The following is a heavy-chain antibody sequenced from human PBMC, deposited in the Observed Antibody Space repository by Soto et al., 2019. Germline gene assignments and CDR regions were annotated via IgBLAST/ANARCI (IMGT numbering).Heavy chain of an antibody. CDR2: MNPNSGNT. CDR3: ASGRVYYDYWSAPGEGGYGY. J-gene: IGHJ4*02. V-gene: IGHV1-8*01. CDR1: GYTFTSYD. Sequence: QVQLVQSGAEVKKPGASVKVSCKASGYTFTSYDINWVRQATGQGLEWRGWMNPNSGNTGYAQKFQGRVTLTRNTSISIAYMELGSLRSADTAADYCASGRVYYDYWSAPGEGGYGYWGQGTLVTVAS. D-gene: IGHD3-3*01.